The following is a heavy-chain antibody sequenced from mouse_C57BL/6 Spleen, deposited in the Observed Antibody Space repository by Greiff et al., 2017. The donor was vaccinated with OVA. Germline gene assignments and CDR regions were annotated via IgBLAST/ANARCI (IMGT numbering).Heavy chain of an antibody. CDR3: ATASSYGY. V-gene: IGHV1-61*01. CDR1: GYTFTSYW. D-gene: IGHD1-1*01. Sequence: QVQLQQPGAELVRPGSSVKLSCKASGYTFTSYWMDWVKQRPGQGLEWIGNIYPSDSETHYNQKFKDKATLTVDKSSSTAYMQLSSLTSEDSAVYYCATASSYGYWGQGTNLPVSS. J-gene: IGHJ2*01. CDR2: IYPSDSET.